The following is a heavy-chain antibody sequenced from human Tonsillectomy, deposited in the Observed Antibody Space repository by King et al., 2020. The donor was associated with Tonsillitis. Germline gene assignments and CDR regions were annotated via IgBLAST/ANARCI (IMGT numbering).Heavy chain of an antibody. CDR2: VSAETGNT. CDR3: VRGVVGVSDDAFDV. D-gene: IGHD2-15*01. V-gene: IGHV1-18*04. CDR1: GYAFTDYG. J-gene: IGHJ3*01. Sequence: QLVQSGPEVKKPGASVTVSCQASGYAFTDYGLSWVRQAPGQRLEWLGWVSAETGNTKYAQKVQDRVTMTTDTSTTTAYMELRSLRSDDTAVYYCVRGVVGVSDDAFDVWGRGTMVTVSS.